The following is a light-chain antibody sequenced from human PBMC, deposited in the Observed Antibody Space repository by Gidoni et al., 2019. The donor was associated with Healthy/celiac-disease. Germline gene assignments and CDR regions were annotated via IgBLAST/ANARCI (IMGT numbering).Light chain of an antibody. CDR3: QSADSSGTWV. Sequence: SYELTQTPSLSVSPGQTARITCPGDALPKQYAYWYQQKPGQAPVLVIYKDSERPSGIPERFSGSSSGTTVTLTISGVQAEDEADYYCQSADSSGTWVFGGGTKLTVL. V-gene: IGLV3-25*03. CDR1: ALPKQY. CDR2: KDS. J-gene: IGLJ3*02.